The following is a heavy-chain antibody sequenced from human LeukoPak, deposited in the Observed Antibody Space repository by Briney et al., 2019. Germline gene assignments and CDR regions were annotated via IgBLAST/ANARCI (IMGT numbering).Heavy chain of an antibody. Sequence: PGGSLRLSCAASGFTFSSYAMHWVRQAPGKGLEWVAVISYDGSNKYYADSVKGRFTISRDNSKNTLYLQMNSLRAEDTAVYYCASFSNSLPYYFDYWGQGTLVTVSS. D-gene: IGHD1-26*01. CDR2: ISYDGSNK. CDR1: GFTFSSYA. J-gene: IGHJ4*02. CDR3: ASFSNSLPYYFDY. V-gene: IGHV3-30-3*01.